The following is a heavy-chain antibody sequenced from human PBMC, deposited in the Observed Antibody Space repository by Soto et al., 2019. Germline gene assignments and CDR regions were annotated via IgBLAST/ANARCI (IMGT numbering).Heavy chain of an antibody. Sequence: QVQLQESGPGLVKPSGTLSLTCAVSGGSISSSNWWSWVRQPPGKGLEWIGEIYHSGSTNHNPSLKSRVTISVDKSKNPFSLKLSSVPAADTAVYYCARVSGSYYDGMDVWGQGTTVTVSS. J-gene: IGHJ6*02. CDR2: IYHSGST. CDR3: ARVSGSYYDGMDV. V-gene: IGHV4-4*02. D-gene: IGHD1-26*01. CDR1: GGSISSSNW.